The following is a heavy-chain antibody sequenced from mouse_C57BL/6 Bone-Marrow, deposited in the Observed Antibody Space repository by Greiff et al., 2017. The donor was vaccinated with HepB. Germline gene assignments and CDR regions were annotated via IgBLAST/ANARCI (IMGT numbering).Heavy chain of an antibody. V-gene: IGHV3-8*01. J-gene: IGHJ2*01. CDR1: GYSITSDY. CDR2: ISYSGST. CDR3: ARYRTTVVATDYFDY. D-gene: IGHD1-1*01. Sequence: ESGPGLAKPSQTLSLTCSVTGYSITSDYWNWIRKFPGNKLEYMGYISYSGSTYYNPSPKSRISITRDTSKNQYYLQLNSVTTEDTATYYCARYRTTVVATDYFDYWGQGTTLTVSS.